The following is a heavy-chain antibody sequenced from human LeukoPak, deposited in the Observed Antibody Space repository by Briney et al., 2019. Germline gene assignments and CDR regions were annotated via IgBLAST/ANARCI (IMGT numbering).Heavy chain of an antibody. V-gene: IGHV3-23*01. J-gene: IGHJ5*02. D-gene: IGHD6-19*01. CDR2: ISNNGGYT. Sequence: GGSLRLSCAASGFTFSSYAMSWARQAPGKGLEWVSAISNNGGYTYYADSVQGRFTISRDNSKSTLCLQMNSLRAEDTAVYYCAKYPANSSGFPWGQGTLVTVSS. CDR1: GFTFSSYA. CDR3: AKYPANSSGFP.